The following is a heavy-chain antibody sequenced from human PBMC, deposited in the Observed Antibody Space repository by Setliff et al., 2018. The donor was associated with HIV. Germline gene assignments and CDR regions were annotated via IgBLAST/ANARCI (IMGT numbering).Heavy chain of an antibody. CDR3: GGGPPTYGPAAPSSYYYYYGVDV. Sequence: ASVKVSCKASGYSFINYGISWVRQAPGQGLEWMGWISAYNGNTDYAPRLLGRVTMTTDTSTSTAYMELSSLRSEDTAMYYCGGGPPTYGPAAPSSYYYYYGVDVWGQGTTVTVSS. CDR1: GYSFINYG. V-gene: IGHV1-18*01. J-gene: IGHJ6*02. D-gene: IGHD3-10*01. CDR2: ISAYNGNT.